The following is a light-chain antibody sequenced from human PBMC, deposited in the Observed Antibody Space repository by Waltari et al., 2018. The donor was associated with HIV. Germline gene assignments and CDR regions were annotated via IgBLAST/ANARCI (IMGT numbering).Light chain of an antibody. CDR2: EDN. Sequence: SYELAQPPSVSVSLGQTASISCSGDKLVDKYVSWYSQRPGQSPVLVIYEDNKRPSGIPERFSGSNSGDTGTLTISGTQAVDEADYYCQAWDSGTVVFGGGTKLTVL. CDR3: QAWDSGTVV. V-gene: IGLV3-1*01. J-gene: IGLJ2*01. CDR1: KLVDKY.